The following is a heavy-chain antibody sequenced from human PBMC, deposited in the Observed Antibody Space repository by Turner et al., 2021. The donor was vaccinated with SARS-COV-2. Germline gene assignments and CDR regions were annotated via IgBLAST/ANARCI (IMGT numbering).Heavy chain of an antibody. CDR2: ISVSGGST. J-gene: IGHJ4*02. Sequence: EVQLLESGGGLVQPGGSLRLSCAASGFTFSSYVMSWVRRAPGKGLEWVSSISVSGGSTYYTDSVKGRFTISRDNSKNTLYLQMNSLRAEDTAVYYCAKAQLGYYLGVDYWGQGTLVTVSS. CDR3: AKAQLGYYLGVDY. D-gene: IGHD3-3*01. V-gene: IGHV3-23*01. CDR1: GFTFSSYV.